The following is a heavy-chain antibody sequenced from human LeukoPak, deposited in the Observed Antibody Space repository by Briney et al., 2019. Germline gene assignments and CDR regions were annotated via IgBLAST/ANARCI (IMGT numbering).Heavy chain of an antibody. CDR2: ISFNSSTI. J-gene: IGHJ6*03. Sequence: GGSLRLSCAASGFTFSDYYMSWIRQAPGKGPQWISYISFNSSTIFYGDSVKGRFTVSRDSAKKSLFLQMNSLSADDTAVYYCARVSKGFGIDASGEYYYYYMDVWGIGTTVIVSS. D-gene: IGHD3-10*01. V-gene: IGHV3-11*04. CDR1: GFTFSDYY. CDR3: ARVSKGFGIDASGEYYYYYMDV.